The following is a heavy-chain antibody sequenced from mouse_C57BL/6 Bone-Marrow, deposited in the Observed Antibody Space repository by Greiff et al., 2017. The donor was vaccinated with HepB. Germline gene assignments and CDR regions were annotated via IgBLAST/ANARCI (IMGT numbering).Heavy chain of an antibody. CDR2: INPSSGYT. CDR3: ARSGFGAFAY. CDR1: GYTFTSYT. D-gene: IGHD3-1*01. Sequence: VQLQQSGAELARPGASVKMSCKASGYTFTSYTMHWVKQRPGQGLEWIGYINPSSGYTKYNQKFKDKATLTADKSTSTAYMQLSSLTSEDSAVYYCARSGFGAFAYWGQGTLVTVSA. J-gene: IGHJ3*01. V-gene: IGHV1-4*01.